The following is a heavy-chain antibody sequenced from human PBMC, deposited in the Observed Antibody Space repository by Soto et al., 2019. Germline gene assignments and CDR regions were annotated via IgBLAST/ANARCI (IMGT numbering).Heavy chain of an antibody. J-gene: IGHJ6*02. CDR2: IYYSGST. CDR1: GGSISSSSYY. V-gene: IGHV4-39*01. D-gene: IGHD5-18*01. Sequence: PSETLSLTCTVSGGSISSSSYYWGWIRQPPGKGLEWIGSIYYSGSTYYNPSLKSRVTISVDTSKNQFSLKLSSVTAADTAVYYCALRGLPHYYYYGIDVWGQGTTVTGSS. CDR3: ALRGLPHYYYYGIDV.